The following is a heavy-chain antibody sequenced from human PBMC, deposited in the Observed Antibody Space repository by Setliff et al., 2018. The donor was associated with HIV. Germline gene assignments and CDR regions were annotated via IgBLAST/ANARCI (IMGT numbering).Heavy chain of an antibody. CDR1: SGSISSNYY. Sequence: SETLSLTCSVSSGSISSNYYWGWIRQPPGKGLEWIGNVHFSGSTYYNPSLKSRVTIHVATSQRQFFLSLSSVTAADTAVYYCARPALGIGGGARFDSWGQGTLVT. J-gene: IGHJ4*02. D-gene: IGHD3-3*01. V-gene: IGHV4-39*01. CDR2: VHFSGST. CDR3: ARPALGIGGGARFDS.